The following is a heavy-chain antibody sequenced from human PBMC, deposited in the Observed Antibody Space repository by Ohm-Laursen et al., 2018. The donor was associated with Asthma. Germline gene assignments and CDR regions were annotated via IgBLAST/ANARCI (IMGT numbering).Heavy chain of an antibody. V-gene: IGHV3-21*01. CDR3: ARIGAEWELPGREYSLHH. Sequence: SLRLSCAASGFTFDDYAMHWVRQAPGKGLQWVASISTASTFIYYADSMRGRFTTSRDNAKNLVYLQMDSLRVDDTALYYCARIGAEWELPGREYSLHHWGQGTQVTVSS. D-gene: IGHD1-26*01. CDR1: GFTFDDYA. J-gene: IGHJ1*01. CDR2: ISTASTFI.